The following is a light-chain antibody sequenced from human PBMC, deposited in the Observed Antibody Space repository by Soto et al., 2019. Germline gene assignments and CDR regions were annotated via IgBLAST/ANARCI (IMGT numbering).Light chain of an antibody. CDR3: SSYTSSNTLEV. J-gene: IGLJ2*01. V-gene: IGLV2-14*01. CDR1: SSDVGGSNY. Sequence: QSALIQPASVSGSPGQSITISCTGTSSDVGGSNYVSWYQHHPHRAPKLLIYEVSYGPSGVSNRFSGSKSGNMASLTISGLQAEDEADYYCSSYTSSNTLEVFGSGTKLTVL. CDR2: EVS.